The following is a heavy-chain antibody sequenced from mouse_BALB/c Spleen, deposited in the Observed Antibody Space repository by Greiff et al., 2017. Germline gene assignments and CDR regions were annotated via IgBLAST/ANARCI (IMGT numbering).Heavy chain of an antibody. J-gene: IGHJ1*01. D-gene: IGHD1-2*01. CDR1: GFSLSRYS. Sequence: VKLVESGPGLVAPSQSLSITCTVSGFSLSRYSVHWVRQPPGKGLEWLGMIWGGGSTDYNSALNSRLSISKDNSKRHDFLKMNSLQTDETAMYYCARLYGDNWYLDVWGAGTTVTVSA. V-gene: IGHV2-6-4*01. CDR3: ARLYGDNWYLDV. CDR2: IWGGGST.